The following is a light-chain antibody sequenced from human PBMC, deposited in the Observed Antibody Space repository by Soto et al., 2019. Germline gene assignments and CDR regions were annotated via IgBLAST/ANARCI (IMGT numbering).Light chain of an antibody. CDR3: QQYNSYST. CDR2: KAS. CDR1: QTISSW. J-gene: IGKJ1*01. V-gene: IGKV1-5*03. Sequence: DIQITQSPSTLSGAVGGIVTITCRASQTISSWLAWYQQKPGKAPKLLIYKASTLKSGVPSRFSGSGSGTEFTLTISSLHPDDFATYYCQQYNSYSTFGQGTKVDIK.